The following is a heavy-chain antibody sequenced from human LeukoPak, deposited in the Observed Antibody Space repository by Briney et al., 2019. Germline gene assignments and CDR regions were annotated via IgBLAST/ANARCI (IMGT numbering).Heavy chain of an antibody. CDR2: ISYDGSNK. Sequence: GSLRLSCAASGFTFSSYGTHWVRQAPGKGLEWVAVISYDGSNKYYADSVKGRFTISRDNSKNTLYLQMNSLRAEDTAVYYCARCIAAAGTYYYYYGMDVWGQGTTVTVSS. D-gene: IGHD6-13*01. CDR3: ARCIAAAGTYYYYYGMDV. CDR1: GFTFSSYG. J-gene: IGHJ6*02. V-gene: IGHV3-30*03.